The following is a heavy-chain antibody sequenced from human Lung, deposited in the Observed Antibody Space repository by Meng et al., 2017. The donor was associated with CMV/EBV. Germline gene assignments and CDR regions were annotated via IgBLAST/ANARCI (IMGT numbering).Heavy chain of an antibody. V-gene: IGHV4-30-4*01. CDR2: IHHSGSA. J-gene: IGHJ4*02. CDR3: ASFDHIPRRNYFDY. CDR1: GGSMGSGNST. Sequence: QLHLQGSGHGLVEPLQSLSLACTVSGGSMGSGNSTWSWSRQPPGKGLEWMWYIHHSGSAYNNPSLKSRVSISVDTSKNPFTLTLNSMTAADTAVYYCASFDHIPRRNYFDYWGQGTLVTVSS. D-gene: IGHD2-21*01.